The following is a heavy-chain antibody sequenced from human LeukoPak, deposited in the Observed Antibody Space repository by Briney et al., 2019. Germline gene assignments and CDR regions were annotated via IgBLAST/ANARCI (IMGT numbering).Heavy chain of an antibody. D-gene: IGHD1-14*01. CDR1: GFTFSSYA. CDR3: AKDRLTIDAFDI. Sequence: AGGSLRLSCAASGFTFSSYAMSWVRQAPGKGLEWVSAISGSGGSTYYADSVKGRFTISRDNSKNTLYLQMNSLRAEDTAVFYCAKDRLTIDAFDIWGQGTMVTVSS. CDR2: ISGSGGST. J-gene: IGHJ3*02. V-gene: IGHV3-23*01.